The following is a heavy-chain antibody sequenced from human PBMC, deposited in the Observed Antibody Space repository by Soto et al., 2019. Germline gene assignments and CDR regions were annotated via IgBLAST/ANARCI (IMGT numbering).Heavy chain of an antibody. CDR2: ISRSGDLT. CDR3: AKENWGEQQGFDS. Sequence: GGSRRLSCASSGFRFTTYAMSWFRQAPGKGLEWVSGISRSGDLTYYSDSVRGRFTISRDNSHNTLFLQMDRLTVEDMALYYCAKENWGEQQGFDSWGQGT. CDR1: GFRFTTYA. V-gene: IGHV3-23*01. D-gene: IGHD7-27*01. J-gene: IGHJ4*02.